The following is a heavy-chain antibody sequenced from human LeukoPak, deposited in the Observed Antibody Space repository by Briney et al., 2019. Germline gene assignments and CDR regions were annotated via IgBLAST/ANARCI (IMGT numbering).Heavy chain of an antibody. CDR1: GFTFSNYG. CDR3: AKGYYDSSGFDY. J-gene: IGHJ4*02. D-gene: IGHD3-22*01. Sequence: PGRSLRLSCAASGFTFSNYGMHWVRQAPGKGLEWVAVISYDGSNKYYADSVKGRFTISRDNSKNTLYLQMNSLRAEDTAVYYCAKGYYDSSGFDYWGQGTLVTVSS. CDR2: ISYDGSNK. V-gene: IGHV3-30*18.